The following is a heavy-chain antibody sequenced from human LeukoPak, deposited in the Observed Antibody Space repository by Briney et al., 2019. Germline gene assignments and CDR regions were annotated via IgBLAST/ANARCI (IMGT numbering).Heavy chain of an antibody. J-gene: IGHJ4*02. CDR3: TTDLGTYYHGSQRLIPIDY. CDR2: IKSKTDGETT. CDR1: GFTFTNAW. V-gene: IGHV3-15*01. D-gene: IGHD3-10*01. Sequence: NPGGSLRLSCVDPGFTFTNAWMSWVRQAPGKGLEWIGRIKSKTDGETTNYAEPVRGRFTISRDDSKSAVYLQMNSLKIEDTAVYYCTTDLGTYYHGSQRLIPIDYWGQGTLVTVSS.